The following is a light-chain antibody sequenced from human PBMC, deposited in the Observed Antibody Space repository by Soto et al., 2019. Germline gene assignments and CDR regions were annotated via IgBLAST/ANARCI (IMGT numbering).Light chain of an antibody. V-gene: IGLV2-14*01. Sequence: QSALTQPASVSGSPGPSITISCTGTSSDVGGYSYVSWYQQHPGKAPKLMIYEVSNRPSGVSNRFSGSKSGNTASLTISGLQAEDEADYSCSSFSSSSTLVVFGGGTKLTVL. CDR3: SSFSSSSTLVV. J-gene: IGLJ2*01. CDR2: EVS. CDR1: SSDVGGYSY.